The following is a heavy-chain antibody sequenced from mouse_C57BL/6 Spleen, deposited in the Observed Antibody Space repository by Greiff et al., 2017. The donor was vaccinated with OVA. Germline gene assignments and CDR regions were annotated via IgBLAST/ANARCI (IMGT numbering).Heavy chain of an antibody. CDR1: GYTFTDYY. J-gene: IGHJ3*01. Sequence: EVQLQQSGPELVKPGASVKISCKASGYTFTDYYMNWVKQSHGKSLEWIGDINPNNGGTSYNQKFKGKATLTVDKSSSTAYMELRSLTSEDSAVYYCARGYDHDRDLAYWGQGTLVTVSA. D-gene: IGHD2-4*01. CDR3: ARGYDHDRDLAY. CDR2: INPNNGGT. V-gene: IGHV1-26*01.